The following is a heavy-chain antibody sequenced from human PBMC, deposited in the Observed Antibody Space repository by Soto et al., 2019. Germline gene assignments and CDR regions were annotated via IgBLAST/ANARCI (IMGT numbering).Heavy chain of an antibody. CDR2: ILSSGNT. CDR1: GGSINSDSYY. Sequence: QVQLQESTPGLVRPSETLSLTCTVSGGSINSDSYYWAWIRQPPGKGLEWIGSILSSGNTRYSPSLERRVSISLDTSQNQFSLKLASVSAADTALYYCARHSGFAVAGSGFDSWGLGTLVSVSS. D-gene: IGHD6-13*01. CDR3: ARHSGFAVAGSGFDS. J-gene: IGHJ5*01. V-gene: IGHV4-39*01.